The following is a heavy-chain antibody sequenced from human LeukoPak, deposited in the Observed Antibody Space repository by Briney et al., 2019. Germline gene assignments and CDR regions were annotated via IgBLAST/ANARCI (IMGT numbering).Heavy chain of an antibody. V-gene: IGHV3-53*01. J-gene: IGHJ4*02. CDR3: ASGLGYSSGYWPSFDY. CDR2: RYSGGST. Sequence: GGSLRLSCAASGFTVSSNYMSWVRQAPGKGLEWVSVRYSGGSTYYADSVKDRFTMSRDNPKNTLYLQMNSLRAEDTAVYYCASGLGYSSGYWPSFDYWGQGTLVTASS. D-gene: IGHD3-22*01. CDR1: GFTVSSNY.